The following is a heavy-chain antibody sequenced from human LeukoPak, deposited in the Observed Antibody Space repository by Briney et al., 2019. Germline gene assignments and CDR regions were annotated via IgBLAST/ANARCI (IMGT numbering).Heavy chain of an antibody. J-gene: IGHJ4*02. D-gene: IGHD6-13*01. Sequence: ASVKVSCKASGGTFSSYAISWVRQAPGQGLEWMGWISAYNGNTNYAQKLQGRVTMTTDTSTSTAYMELRSLRSDDTAVYYCARNGIAAATHYFDYWGQGTLVTVSS. CDR2: ISAYNGNT. CDR1: GGTFSSYA. V-gene: IGHV1-18*01. CDR3: ARNGIAAATHYFDY.